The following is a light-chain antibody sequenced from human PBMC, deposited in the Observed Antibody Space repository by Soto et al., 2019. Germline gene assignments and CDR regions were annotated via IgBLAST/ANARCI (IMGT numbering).Light chain of an antibody. V-gene: IGKV3D-15*01. Sequence: ETVMTQSPATLSVSPGESATLSCGTSQSVSSYLAWYQQKPGQAPRLLIYGASTRATGIPARFSGSGSGTEFTLTISYLRPEDSAVYFCQQYHDWVTFGGGTRVEI. CDR2: GAS. J-gene: IGKJ4*01. CDR1: QSVSSY. CDR3: QQYHDWVT.